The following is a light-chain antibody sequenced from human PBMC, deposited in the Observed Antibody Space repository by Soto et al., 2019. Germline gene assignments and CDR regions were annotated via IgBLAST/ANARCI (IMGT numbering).Light chain of an antibody. CDR3: KQYGSSQIN. CDR2: DAS. Sequence: EIVLTHSPGALSLSPVERATLSWRSSQSVSSSTYLAWYQQKVGQAPRLLIYDASSRATGITDRFSGSGSGKDFTITISRLENEDFEVYYCKQYGSSQINFGKGTRLEIK. V-gene: IGKV3-20*01. J-gene: IGKJ5*01. CDR1: QSVSSSTY.